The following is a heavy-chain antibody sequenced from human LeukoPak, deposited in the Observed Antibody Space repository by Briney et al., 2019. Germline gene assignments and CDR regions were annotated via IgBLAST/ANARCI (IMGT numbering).Heavy chain of an antibody. J-gene: IGHJ4*02. D-gene: IGHD6-13*01. CDR1: GGTFSSYA. V-gene: IGHV1-69*05. CDR2: IIPIFGTA. Sequence: ASVKVSCKASGGTFSSYAISWVRQAPGQGLEWMGRIIPIFGTANYAQKFQGRVTITTDESTSTAYMELRSLRSDDTAVYYCARVGEYSSSWHLVMDYWGQGTLVTVSS. CDR3: ARVGEYSSSWHLVMDY.